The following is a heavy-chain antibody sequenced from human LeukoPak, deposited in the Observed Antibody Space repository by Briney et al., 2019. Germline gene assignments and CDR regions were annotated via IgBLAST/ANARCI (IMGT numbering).Heavy chain of an antibody. CDR3: ARGSLGRGITMMRGERGPLDN. CDR1: GGSISSGTYY. J-gene: IGHJ4*02. V-gene: IGHV4-31*03. Sequence: SETLSLTCTVSGGSISSGTYYWTWIRQRPEKGLEWIGYIYSSGYTHYNPSLKSRLTISVDTSKNLFSLRLTSVTAADTAVYFCARGSLGRGITMMRGERGPLDNWGQGALVTVSS. D-gene: IGHD3-10*01. CDR2: IYSSGYT.